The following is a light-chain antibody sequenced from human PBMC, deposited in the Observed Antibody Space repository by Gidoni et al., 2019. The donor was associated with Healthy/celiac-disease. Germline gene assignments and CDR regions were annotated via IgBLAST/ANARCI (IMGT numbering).Light chain of an antibody. Sequence: QSVLTQPPSVSGAPGPRVTISCTGSSSNIGAGYEVHWYQQLPGTAPKLLIYGNSKRPAGVPDRFSDSKSGTSASLAITGLQAEDEADYYCQSYDSSLSAVVFGGGTKLTVL. J-gene: IGLJ3*02. V-gene: IGLV1-40*01. CDR3: QSYDSSLSAVV. CDR1: SSNIGAGYE. CDR2: GNS.